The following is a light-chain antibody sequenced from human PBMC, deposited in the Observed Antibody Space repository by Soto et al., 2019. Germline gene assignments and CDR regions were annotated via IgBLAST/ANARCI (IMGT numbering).Light chain of an antibody. CDR2: EVT. CDR1: TSDFGFYNY. V-gene: IGLV2-14*01. J-gene: IGLJ1*01. CDR3: SSYTSSTDYV. Sequence: QSALTQPASVSGSPGQSITISCTGTTSDFGFYNYVSWYQHHPGKAPKLLIYEVTNRHSGVSNRFSGSKSGNTASLTISGLQAEDEADSYCSSYTSSTDYVFGTATKLTVL.